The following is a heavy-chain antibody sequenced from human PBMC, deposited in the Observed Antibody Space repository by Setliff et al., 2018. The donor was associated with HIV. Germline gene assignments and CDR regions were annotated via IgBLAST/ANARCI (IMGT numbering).Heavy chain of an antibody. J-gene: IGHJ3*02. D-gene: IGHD1-1*01. CDR2: ITSSSNYI. V-gene: IGHV3-21*01. CDR1: GFTFSSYS. CDR3: VRDSNTISTTDAFDI. Sequence: GGSLRLSCAASGFTFSSYSMNWVRQAPGKGLEWVSSITSSSNYIYYADSVKGRFTISRDNAKNSLYLQVNSLRAEDTAVYYCVRDSNTISTTDAFDIWGQGTVVTVSS.